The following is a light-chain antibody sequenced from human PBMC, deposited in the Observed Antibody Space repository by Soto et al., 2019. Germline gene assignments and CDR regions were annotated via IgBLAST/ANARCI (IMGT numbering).Light chain of an antibody. V-gene: IGKV1-5*03. CDR3: QQYNRYWA. CDR1: QRISAW. CDR2: QAS. Sequence: DIQMTQSPSTLSASVGDRVTITCRASQRISAWLAWYQHKPGKAPKLLIYQASNLESGVPSRFSGSGSGTEFTLTISSLQPDDFATYYCQQYNRYWAFGQVTKVDMK. J-gene: IGKJ1*01.